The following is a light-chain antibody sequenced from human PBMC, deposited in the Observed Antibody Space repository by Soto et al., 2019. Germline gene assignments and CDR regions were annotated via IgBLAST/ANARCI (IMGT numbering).Light chain of an antibody. CDR1: QSISSY. V-gene: IGKV1-39*01. Sequence: DIQMTQSPSSLSASVGDRVTITCRASQSISSYLNWYQQKPGKAPNLLIYAASSLQSGVSSTFSGSGSGTDFTLTIRSLQPEDCGIYYCQQTYSTPRTFGQGTKVEIK. J-gene: IGKJ1*01. CDR2: AAS. CDR3: QQTYSTPRT.